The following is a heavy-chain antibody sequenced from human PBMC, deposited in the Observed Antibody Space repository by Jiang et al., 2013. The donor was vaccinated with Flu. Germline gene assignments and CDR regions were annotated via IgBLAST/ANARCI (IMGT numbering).Heavy chain of an antibody. V-gene: IGHV4-30-2*04. CDR3: ARDVRRGVAGTLDAFDI. D-gene: IGHD6-19*01. J-gene: IGHJ3*02. Sequence: VTISVDTSKNQFSLKLSSVTAADTAVYYCARDVRRGVAGTLDAFDIWGQGTMVTVSS.